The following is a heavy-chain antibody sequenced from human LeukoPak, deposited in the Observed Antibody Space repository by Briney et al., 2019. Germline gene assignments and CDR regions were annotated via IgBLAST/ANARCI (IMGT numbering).Heavy chain of an antibody. V-gene: IGHV1-18*01. Sequence: GASVKVSCKASGYTFTSYGISWVRQAPGQGLEWMGWISAYNGNTNYAQKLQGRVTMPTDTSTSTAYMERRSRRSDDTAVYYCARDGWELLSPHDYWGQGTLVTVSS. D-gene: IGHD1-26*01. CDR2: ISAYNGNT. CDR3: ARDGWELLSPHDY. CDR1: GYTFTSYG. J-gene: IGHJ4*02.